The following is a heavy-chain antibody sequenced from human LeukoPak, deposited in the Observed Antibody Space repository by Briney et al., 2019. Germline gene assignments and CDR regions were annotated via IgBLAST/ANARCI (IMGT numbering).Heavy chain of an antibody. CDR1: GFTFSSYS. CDR2: ISSSSSTI. Sequence: GGSLRLSCAASGFTFSSYSMNWVRQAPGKGLEWVSYISSSSSTIYYADSVKGRFTISRDNAKNSLYLQMNSLRDEDTAVYYCGRETYYYDRSGYYIGYWGQGTLVTVSS. V-gene: IGHV3-48*02. CDR3: GRETYYYDRSGYYIGY. D-gene: IGHD3-22*01. J-gene: IGHJ4*02.